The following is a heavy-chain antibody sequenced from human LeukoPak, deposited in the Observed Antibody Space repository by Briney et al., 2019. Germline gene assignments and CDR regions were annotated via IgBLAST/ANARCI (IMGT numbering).Heavy chain of an antibody. D-gene: IGHD3-22*01. CDR2: INHSGST. V-gene: IGHV4-34*01. Sequence: SETLSLTCAVYGGSFSGYYWSWIRQPPGKGLEWSGEINHSGSTNYNPSLKSRVTISVDTSKNQFSLKLSSVTAADTAVYYCASAYDSSGYYGGDYWGQGTLVTVSS. CDR3: ASAYDSSGYYGGDY. CDR1: GGSFSGYY. J-gene: IGHJ4*02.